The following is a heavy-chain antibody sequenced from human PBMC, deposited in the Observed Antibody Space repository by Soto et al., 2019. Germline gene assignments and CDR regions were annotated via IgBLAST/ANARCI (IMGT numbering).Heavy chain of an antibody. V-gene: IGHV3-30-3*01. CDR1: GFTFRSYA. CDR3: ARTYYYGSGQRPLRSNYYYYGMVG. D-gene: IGHD3-10*01. Sequence: GGSLRLSCATSGFTFRSYAMHWVRQAPGKGLEWVAVISYDGSNKYYADSVKGRFTISRDNSKNTLYLQMNSLRAEDTAVYYCARTYYYGSGQRPLRSNYYYYGMVGWGQGTTVTVSS. CDR2: ISYDGSNK. J-gene: IGHJ6*02.